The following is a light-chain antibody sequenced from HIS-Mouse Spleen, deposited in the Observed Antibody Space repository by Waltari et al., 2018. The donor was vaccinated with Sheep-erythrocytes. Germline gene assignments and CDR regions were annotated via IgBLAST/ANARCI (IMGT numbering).Light chain of an antibody. CDR2: WAS. CDR1: PCVLYSSNNKNY. CDR3: QQYYSTPYT. V-gene: IGKV4-1*01. J-gene: IGKJ2*01. Sequence: DIVMTQSPDSLAVSLGERATINCKSRPCVLYSSNNKNYLAWYQQKPGQPPKLLIYWASTRESGVPDRFSGSGSGTDFTLTISSLQAEDVAVYYCQQYYSTPYTFGQGTKLEIK.